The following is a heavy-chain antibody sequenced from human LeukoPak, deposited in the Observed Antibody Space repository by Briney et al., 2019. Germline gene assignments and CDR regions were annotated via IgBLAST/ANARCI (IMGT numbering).Heavy chain of an antibody. CDR2: INPSGGST. J-gene: IGHJ4*02. Sequence: ASVKISCKASGYTVTSYYMHWVRQAPGQGLEWMGIINPSGGSTSYAQKFQGRVTMTRDTSTSTVYMELSSLRSEDTAAYYCARASDLRYCSGGSCYRFDYWGQGTLVTVSS. V-gene: IGHV1-46*01. D-gene: IGHD2-15*01. CDR1: GYTVTSYY. CDR3: ARASDLRYCSGGSCYRFDY.